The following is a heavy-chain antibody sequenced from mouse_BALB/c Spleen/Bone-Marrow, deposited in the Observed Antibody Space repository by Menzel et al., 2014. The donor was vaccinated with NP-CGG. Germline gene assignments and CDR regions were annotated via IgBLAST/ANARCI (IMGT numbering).Heavy chain of an antibody. CDR1: GFSLTGYG. D-gene: IGHD2-4*01. CDR3: ARDSFLIARALDY. CDR2: IWGDGST. J-gene: IGHJ4*01. V-gene: IGHV2-6-7*01. Sequence: VKLMESGPGLVAPSQSLSITCTVSGFSLTGYGVSWVRQPPGKGLEWLGMIWGDGSTDYNSAPKSRLSITKDNSKSQVFLKMSSLQTDDTARYYCARDSFLIARALDYWGQGTSVTVSS.